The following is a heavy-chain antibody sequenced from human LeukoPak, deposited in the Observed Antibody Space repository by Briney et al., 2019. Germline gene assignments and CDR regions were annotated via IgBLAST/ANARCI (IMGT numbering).Heavy chain of an antibody. CDR3: AIYCSGGSCYSGDAFDI. J-gene: IGHJ3*02. CDR2: INPSGGST. Sequence: GASVKVSCKASGYTFTSYYMHWVRQAPGQGLEWMGIINPSGGSTSYAQKFQGRVTMTRDMSTSTVYMELSSLRSEDTAVYYCAIYCSGGSCYSGDAFDIWGQGTMVTVSS. D-gene: IGHD2-15*01. V-gene: IGHV1-46*01. CDR1: GYTFTSYY.